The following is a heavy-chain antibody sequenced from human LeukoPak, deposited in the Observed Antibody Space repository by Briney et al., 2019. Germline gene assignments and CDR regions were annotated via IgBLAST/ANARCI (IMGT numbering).Heavy chain of an antibody. CDR3: ARVGDPMIGKDARIDI. D-gene: IGHD3-22*01. CDR2: MTPNTGKT. V-gene: IGHV1-8*01. J-gene: IGHJ3*02. Sequence: ASVTVSCQTSGYTFTNYDIYWVRQAAGQGLAWVGRMTPNTGKTGYAQKFQGRLTITRDTSMNTVYMELSSLRSEDTAVYYCARVGDPMIGKDARIDIWGQGTMVTVSS. CDR1: GYTFTNYD.